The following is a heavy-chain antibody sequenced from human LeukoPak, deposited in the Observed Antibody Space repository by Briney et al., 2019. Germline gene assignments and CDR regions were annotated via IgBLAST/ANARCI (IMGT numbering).Heavy chain of an antibody. CDR3: AKRSRPTVTTGRGDY. J-gene: IGHJ4*02. Sequence: GGSVRLSCAASGFTFSSYSMNWVRQAPGKGLEWVSYISSSSSTIYYADSVKGRFTISRDNAKNSLYLQMNSLRDEDTAVYYCAKRSRPTVTTGRGDYWGQGTLVTVSS. CDR2: ISSSSSTI. CDR1: GFTFSSYS. V-gene: IGHV3-48*02. D-gene: IGHD4-11*01.